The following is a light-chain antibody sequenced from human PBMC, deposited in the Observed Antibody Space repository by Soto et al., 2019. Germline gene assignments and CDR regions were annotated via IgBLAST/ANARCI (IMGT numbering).Light chain of an antibody. V-gene: IGKV1-27*01. CDR3: QNYNRAPWT. CDR1: QGITDY. J-gene: IGKJ1*01. CDR2: AAS. Sequence: DIQMTQSPSSLSASVGDRVTITCRASQGITDYFAWYQQKPGQVPNLLIYAASTLQSGVPSQFSGSGSGTDFTLTITGLQPEDVATYCCQNYNRAPWTFGQWTKVEIK.